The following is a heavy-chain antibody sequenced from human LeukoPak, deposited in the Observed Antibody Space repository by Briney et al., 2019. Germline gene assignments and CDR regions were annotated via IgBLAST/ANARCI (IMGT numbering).Heavy chain of an antibody. J-gene: IGHJ1*01. Sequence: SETLSLTCTVSNGSISSYYWSWIRQPPRKRPEWIGYIDYSGNTHFNPSLRSRSTMSLDTSMRQFFLRLSSVTAADSAVYFCARGDYIRGNIHYTAEYFQHWGQGNPVTVSS. CDR1: NGSISSYY. D-gene: IGHD3-16*01. CDR3: ARGDYIRGNIHYTAEYFQH. V-gene: IGHV4-59*01. CDR2: IDYSGNT.